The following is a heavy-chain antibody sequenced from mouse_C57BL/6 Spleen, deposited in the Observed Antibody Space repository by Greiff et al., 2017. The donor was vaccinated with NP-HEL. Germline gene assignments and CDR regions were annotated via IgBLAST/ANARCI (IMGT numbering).Heavy chain of an antibody. CDR3: TRGNYGSSRYAMDY. V-gene: IGHV1-5*01. Sequence: VQLQQSGTVLARPGASVKMSCKTSGYTFTSYWMHWVKQRPGQGLEWIGAIYPGNSDTSYNQKFKGKAKLTAVTSASTAYMELSSLTNEDSAVYYCTRGNYGSSRYAMDYWGQGTSVTVSS. CDR2: IYPGNSDT. D-gene: IGHD1-1*01. CDR1: GYTFTSYW. J-gene: IGHJ4*01.